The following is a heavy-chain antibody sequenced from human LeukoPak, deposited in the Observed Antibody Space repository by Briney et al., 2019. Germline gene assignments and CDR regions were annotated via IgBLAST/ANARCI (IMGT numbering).Heavy chain of an antibody. V-gene: IGHV5-51*01. CDR2: IYPGDSDT. CDR3: ARHLSPYSSGWPPLDY. Sequence: GESLKISCKGSGYSFTSYWIGWVRQMPGKGLEWMGIIYPGDSDTRYSPSFQGQVTISADKSISTAYLQWSSLKASDTAMYYCARHLSPYSSGWPPLDYWGQGTLVTVSS. J-gene: IGHJ4*02. CDR1: GYSFTSYW. D-gene: IGHD6-19*01.